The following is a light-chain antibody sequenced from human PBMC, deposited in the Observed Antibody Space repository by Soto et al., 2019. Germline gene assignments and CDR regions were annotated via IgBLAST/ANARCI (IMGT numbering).Light chain of an antibody. V-gene: IGKV1-5*03. CDR1: ESIDSW. CDR3: QQYNSYRA. J-gene: IGKJ1*01. Sequence: DIQMTQSPSTLSASVGDRVTITCRASESIDSWLAWHQQKPGRAPKLLISKASSLESGVPSRFSGSGFGTEFTLTISSLQPDDIATYYCQQYNSYRAFGQGTKVDIK. CDR2: KAS.